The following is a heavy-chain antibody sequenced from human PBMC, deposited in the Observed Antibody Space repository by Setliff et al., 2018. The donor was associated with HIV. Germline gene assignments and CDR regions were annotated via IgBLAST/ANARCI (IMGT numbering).Heavy chain of an antibody. CDR3: ARVPGRDYYDTSGDFDY. D-gene: IGHD3-22*01. CDR2: ISYGGIT. J-gene: IGHJ4*02. Sequence: PSETLSLTCTVSGGSISSSHDFWNWIRQPPGKGLEWLGAISYGGITYYNPSLTSRVTISVDTSKNQFSLKVTSVTAADTAVYYCARVPGRDYYDTSGDFDYWGLGTLVTVSS. CDR1: GGSISSSHDF. V-gene: IGHV4-39*07.